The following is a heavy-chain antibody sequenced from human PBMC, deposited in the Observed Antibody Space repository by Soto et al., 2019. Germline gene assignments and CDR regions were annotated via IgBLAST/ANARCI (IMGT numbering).Heavy chain of an antibody. CDR2: INHSGST. Sequence: SETLSLTCAVYGGSFSGYYWSWIRQPPGKGLEWIGEINHSGSTNYNPSLKSRVTISVDTSKNQFSLKLSSVTAADTAVYYCARRDLGYCSGGSCRGPRFDYWGQGTLVTVSS. V-gene: IGHV4-34*01. CDR1: GGSFSGYY. D-gene: IGHD2-15*01. CDR3: ARRDLGYCSGGSCRGPRFDY. J-gene: IGHJ4*02.